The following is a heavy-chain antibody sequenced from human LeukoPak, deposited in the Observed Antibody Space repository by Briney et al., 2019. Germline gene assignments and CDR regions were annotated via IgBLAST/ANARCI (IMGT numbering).Heavy chain of an antibody. Sequence: SQTLSLTCAVAGASISSFYWGWIRQPPGKGLELIGYIYYSGTNNHNPCFKSRVTISVDTSKNHFSLQLISVTAADTAVYYCARHNRFYCSRGSCYYDYWGQGTLVTVSS. CDR2: IYYSGTN. V-gene: IGHV4-59*08. D-gene: IGHD2-15*01. J-gene: IGHJ4*02. CDR3: ARHNRFYCSRGSCYYDY. CDR1: GASISSFY.